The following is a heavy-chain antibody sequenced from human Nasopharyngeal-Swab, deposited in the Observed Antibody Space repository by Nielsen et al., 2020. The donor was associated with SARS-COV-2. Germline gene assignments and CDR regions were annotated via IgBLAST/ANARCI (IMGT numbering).Heavy chain of an antibody. CDR1: GFTFDDYA. D-gene: IGHD6-13*01. CDR2: TTLDGGST. Sequence: LKICCAASGFTFDDYAMHWVRQAPGKVLGLVSLTTLDGGSTYYADSVKGRFTISRDNSKNSLYLQMNRLRTEDTALYYCAKDPSYSIAAAGTIYYWGQGTLVTVSS. V-gene: IGHV3-43*02. J-gene: IGHJ4*02. CDR3: AKDPSYSIAAAGTIYY.